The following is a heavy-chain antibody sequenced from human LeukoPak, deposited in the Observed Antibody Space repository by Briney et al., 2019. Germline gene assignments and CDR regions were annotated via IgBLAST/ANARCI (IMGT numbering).Heavy chain of an antibody. CDR1: GFTFSDYY. D-gene: IGHD6-19*01. CDR2: ISYDGSNK. Sequence: GGSLRLSCAASGFTFSDYYMDWVRQAPGKGLEWVAVISYDGSNKYYADSVKGRFTISRDNSKNTLYLQMNSLRAEDTAVYYCAKCGQWLRFYFDYWGQGTLVTVSS. CDR3: AKCGQWLRFYFDY. V-gene: IGHV3-30*18. J-gene: IGHJ4*02.